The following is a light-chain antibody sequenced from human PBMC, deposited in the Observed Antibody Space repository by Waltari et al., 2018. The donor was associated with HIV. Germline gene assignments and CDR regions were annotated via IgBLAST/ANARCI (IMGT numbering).Light chain of an antibody. CDR3: QQYGSSPRSIT. V-gene: IGKV3-20*01. CDR1: QSVSSTY. CDR2: GAS. J-gene: IGKJ5*01. Sequence: EIVLTQSPDTLSLSPGERATLSCRASQSVSSTYLAWYQQKPGQAPRLLIYGASSRATGIPDRFSGSGSGTDFTLTISRLEPEDFAVYYCQQYGSSPRSITFGQGTRLEIK.